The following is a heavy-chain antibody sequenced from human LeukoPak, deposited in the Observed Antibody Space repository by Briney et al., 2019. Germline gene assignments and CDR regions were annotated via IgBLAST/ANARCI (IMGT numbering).Heavy chain of an antibody. CDR3: ARDVQRRVVAATPIYYYYYMDD. CDR2: INHSGST. Sequence: PSETLSLTCAVYGGSFSGYYWSWIRQPPGKGLEWIGEINHSGSTNYNPSLKSRVTISVDTSKNQFSLKLSSVTAADTAVYYCARDVQRRVVAATPIYYYYYMDDWGKGTTVTVSS. V-gene: IGHV4-34*01. J-gene: IGHJ6*03. CDR1: GGSFSGYY. D-gene: IGHD2-15*01.